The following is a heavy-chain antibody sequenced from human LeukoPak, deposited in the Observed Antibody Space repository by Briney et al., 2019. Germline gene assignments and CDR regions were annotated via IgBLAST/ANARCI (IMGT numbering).Heavy chain of an antibody. V-gene: IGHV3-7*03. D-gene: IGHD3-10*01. CDR3: ARENLGSGTYYFDH. CDR2: IKQDGSEK. CDR1: GFTFSSYW. Sequence: PGGSLRLSCAASGFTFSSYWMSWVRQAPGKGLEWVANIKQDGSEKSYVDAVKGRVTISRENAKKSLYLQMNSLRAEDTAVYYCARENLGSGTYYFDHWGQGTLVTVSS. J-gene: IGHJ4*02.